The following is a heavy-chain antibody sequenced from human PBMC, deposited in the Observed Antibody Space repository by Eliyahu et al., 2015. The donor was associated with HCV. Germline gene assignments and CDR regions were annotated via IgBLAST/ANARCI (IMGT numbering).Heavy chain of an antibody. CDR2: VTPIFGTA. J-gene: IGHJ5*02. CDR1: GGTFSSHA. D-gene: IGHD6-19*01. CDR3: AIEGGGSGPRWFDP. V-gene: IGHV1-69*01. Sequence: QVHLVQSGAEVKKPGSSVKVSCKASGGTFSSHAISWVRQAPGQGLEWVGGVTPIFGTANYAQKFQDRVTITADESTNTVYMELSSLRSEDTAVYYCAIEGGGSGPRWFDPWGPGTLVTVSS.